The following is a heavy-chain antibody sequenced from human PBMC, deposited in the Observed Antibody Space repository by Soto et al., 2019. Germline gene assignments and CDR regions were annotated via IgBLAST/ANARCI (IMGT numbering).Heavy chain of an antibody. V-gene: IGHV1-2*04. Sequence: ASVKVSCKASGYTFTGYYVHWVRQAPGQGLEWMGWINPNSGGTNYAQKFQGWFTMTRDTSISTAYMELSRLRSDDTAVYYCARSVAAAAYYYYGMDVWGQGTTVTVSS. CDR3: ARSVAAAAYYYYGMDV. D-gene: IGHD6-13*01. J-gene: IGHJ6*02. CDR1: GYTFTGYY. CDR2: INPNSGGT.